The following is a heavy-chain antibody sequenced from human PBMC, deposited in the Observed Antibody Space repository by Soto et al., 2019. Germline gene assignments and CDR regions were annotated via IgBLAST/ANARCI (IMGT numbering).Heavy chain of an antibody. J-gene: IGHJ5*01. CDR1: GYTFTSYG. CDR3: SRYPGSYSSSRSNWFDA. Sequence: QVQLVQSGAEVKKPGASVKVSCKASGYTFTSYGISWVRQAPGQGLEWMGWISAYNGNTNYEQKLQGRFTMITGSPTTIAFKLLWRLHSDDTTDYKRSRYPGSYSSSRSNWFDAWGHGTLVTAS. D-gene: IGHD6-6*01. V-gene: IGHV1-18*01. CDR2: ISAYNGNT.